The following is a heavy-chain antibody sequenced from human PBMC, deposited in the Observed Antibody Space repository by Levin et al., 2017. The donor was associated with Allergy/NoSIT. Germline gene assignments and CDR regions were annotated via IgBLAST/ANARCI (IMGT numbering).Heavy chain of an antibody. V-gene: IGHV3-53*01. CDR3: ARDKIWSGYYGAFDY. J-gene: IGHJ4*02. D-gene: IGHD3-3*01. CDR1: GFTVSSNY. CDR2: IYSGGST. Sequence: GGSLRLSCAASGFTVSSNYMSWVRQAPGKGLEWVSVIYSGGSTYYADSVKGRFTISRDNSKNTLYLQMNSLRAEDTAVYYCARDKIWSGYYGAFDYWGQGTLVTVSS.